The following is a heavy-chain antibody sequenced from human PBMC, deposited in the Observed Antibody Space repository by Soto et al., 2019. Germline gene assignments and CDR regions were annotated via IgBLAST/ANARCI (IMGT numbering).Heavy chain of an antibody. CDR1: GYTFTSYG. V-gene: IGHV1-18*01. Sequence: SVKGSCKASGYTFTSYGISWGRQAPGQGLEWMGWISAYNGNTNYAQKLQGRVTMTTDTSTSTAYMELRSLRSDDTAVYYCARSLVGAFHFDYWGQGTLVTVSS. D-gene: IGHD1-26*01. CDR3: ARSLVGAFHFDY. J-gene: IGHJ4*02. CDR2: ISAYNGNT.